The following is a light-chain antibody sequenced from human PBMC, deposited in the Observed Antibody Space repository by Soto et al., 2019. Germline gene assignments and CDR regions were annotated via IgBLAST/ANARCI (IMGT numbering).Light chain of an antibody. J-gene: IGKJ5*01. V-gene: IGKV3-11*01. CDR2: DAS. Sequence: EIVLTQSPATLSLSPGERATLSCRASQSLSSYLAWYQQKPGQAPRLLTYDASNRASRIPARFSGSGSGTEFTLTISSLQSEDFAVYSCQQYNNWPPIPFGQGTRLEIK. CDR1: QSLSSY. CDR3: QQYNNWPPIP.